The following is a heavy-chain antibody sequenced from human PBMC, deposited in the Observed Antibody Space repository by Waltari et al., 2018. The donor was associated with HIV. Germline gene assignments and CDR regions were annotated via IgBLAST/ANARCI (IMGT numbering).Heavy chain of an antibody. V-gene: IGHV3-53*01. CDR3: ARGFGCGGDCYYFDY. D-gene: IGHD2-21*02. Sequence: VPRVAVGGGLVQAGGALGLPRACFGVPFRMNIIRWVRTAPGKGLEWVSVIYSGGSTYYADSVKGRFTISRDNSKNTLYLQMNSLRAEDTAVYYWARGFGCGGDCYYFDYWGQGTLVTVSS. J-gene: IGHJ4*02. CDR2: IYSGGST. CDR1: GVPFRMNI.